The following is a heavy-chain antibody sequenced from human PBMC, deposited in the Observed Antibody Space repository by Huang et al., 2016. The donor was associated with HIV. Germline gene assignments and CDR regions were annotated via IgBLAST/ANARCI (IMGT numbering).Heavy chain of an antibody. CDR1: GYSFSSYW. CDR3: ARRFSSSSGYFDY. J-gene: IGHJ4*02. D-gene: IGHD6-6*01. Sequence: EVQLVQSGAEVKKPGESLKISCKGSGYSFSSYWIAWVRQMPGKGLEWMGIIVPDDSDTTYSPSVEGQVTISADKSIGTAYLQWSSLKASDTAMYYCARRFSSSSGYFDYWGQGSLVTVSS. CDR2: IVPDDSDT. V-gene: IGHV5-51*01.